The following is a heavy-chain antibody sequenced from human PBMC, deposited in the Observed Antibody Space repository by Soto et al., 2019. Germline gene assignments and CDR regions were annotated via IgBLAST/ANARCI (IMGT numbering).Heavy chain of an antibody. D-gene: IGHD2-15*01. Sequence: SETLSLTCTVSGVSISSYYWSWIRQPPGKGLEWIGYIYYSGSTNYNPSLKSRVTISVDTSKNQFSLKLSSVTAADTDVYYCARRWGRSFDYWGQGTLVTVSS. J-gene: IGHJ4*02. CDR1: GVSISSYY. CDR2: IYYSGST. V-gene: IGHV4-59*08. CDR3: ARRWGRSFDY.